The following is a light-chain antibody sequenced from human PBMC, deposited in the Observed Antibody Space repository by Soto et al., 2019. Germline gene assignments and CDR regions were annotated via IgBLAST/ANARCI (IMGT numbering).Light chain of an antibody. J-gene: IGKJ1*01. V-gene: IGKV1-5*03. CDR3: QQYHIYSGT. Sequence: QSPSTLSASVGDRVAITCRASQTIDSWLAWYQQRPGKPPNLLIYKASTLASGVPSRFSGSGSGTEFTLTINSLQPDDFATYYCQQYHIYSGTFGQGTKVYIK. CDR2: KAS. CDR1: QTIDSW.